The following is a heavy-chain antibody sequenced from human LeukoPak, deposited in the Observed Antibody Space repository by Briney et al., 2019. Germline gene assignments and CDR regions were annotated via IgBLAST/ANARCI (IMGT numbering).Heavy chain of an antibody. Sequence: SVKVSCKASGGTFSSYAISWVRQAPGQGLEWMGGIIPIFGTANYAQKFQGRVTITTDESTSTAYTELSSLRSEDTAVYYCAREDPQTRVPEGMDVWGQGTTVTVSS. D-gene: IGHD4/OR15-4a*01. V-gene: IGHV1-69*05. CDR1: GGTFSSYA. CDR3: AREDPQTRVPEGMDV. J-gene: IGHJ6*02. CDR2: IIPIFGTA.